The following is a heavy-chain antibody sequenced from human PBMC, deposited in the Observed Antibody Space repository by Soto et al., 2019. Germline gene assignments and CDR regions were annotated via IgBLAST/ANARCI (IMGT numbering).Heavy chain of an antibody. J-gene: IGHJ3*02. CDR3: ARAGNYYDSSRAFDI. CDR2: IYSGGST. D-gene: IGHD3-22*01. Sequence: GGSLRLSCAASGFTVSSNYMSWVRQAPGKGLEWVSVIYSGGSTYYADSVKGRFTISRDNSKNTLYLQMNSLRAEDTAVYYCARAGNYYDSSRAFDIWRQGTMVTVSS. V-gene: IGHV3-53*01. CDR1: GFTVSSNY.